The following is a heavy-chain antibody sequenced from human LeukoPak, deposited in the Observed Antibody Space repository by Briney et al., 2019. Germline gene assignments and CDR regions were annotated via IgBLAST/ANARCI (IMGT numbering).Heavy chain of an antibody. D-gene: IGHD1-26*01. CDR2: INPSGGST. V-gene: IGHV1-46*01. Sequence: GASVKVSCKASGYTFTSYYMHWVRQAPGQGLEWMGIINPSGGSTSYAQKFQGRVTITRDTSTSTVYMELSSLRSEDTAVYYCARDITSDSGSYSLDYWGQGTLVTVSS. CDR3: ARDITSDSGSYSLDY. CDR1: GYTFTSYY. J-gene: IGHJ4*02.